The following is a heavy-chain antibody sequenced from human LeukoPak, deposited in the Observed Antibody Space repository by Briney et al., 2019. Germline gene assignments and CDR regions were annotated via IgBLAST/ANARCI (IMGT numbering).Heavy chain of an antibody. V-gene: IGHV3-23*01. CDR2: ISGSGGST. CDR3: AKDHRHYYDSSGYATP. CDR1: GFTFSSYG. Sequence: GGSLRLSCAASGFTFSSYGMHWVRQAPGKGLEWVSAISGSGGSTYYADSVKGRFTISRDNSKNTLYLQMNSLRAEDTAVYYCAKDHRHYYDSSGYATPWGQGTLVTVSS. J-gene: IGHJ5*02. D-gene: IGHD3-22*01.